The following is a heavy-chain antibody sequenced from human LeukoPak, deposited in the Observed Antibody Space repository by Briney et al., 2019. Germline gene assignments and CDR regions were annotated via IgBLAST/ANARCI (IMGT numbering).Heavy chain of an antibody. CDR2: IIPIFGTA. CDR3: ARSWDYYDSSSYYFDY. D-gene: IGHD3-22*01. V-gene: IGHV1-69*13. Sequence: GASVKVSCKASGGTFSSYAISWVRQAPGQGLEWIGGIIPIFGTANYAQKFQGRVTITADESTSTAYMELSSLRSEDTAVYYCARSWDYYDSSSYYFDYWGQGTLVTVSS. CDR1: GGTFSSYA. J-gene: IGHJ4*02.